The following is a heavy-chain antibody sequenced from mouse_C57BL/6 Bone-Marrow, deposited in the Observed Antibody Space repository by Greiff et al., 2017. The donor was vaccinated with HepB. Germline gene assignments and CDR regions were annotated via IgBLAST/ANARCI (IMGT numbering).Heavy chain of an antibody. V-gene: IGHV1-81*01. Sequence: VQLQQSGAELARPGASVKLSCKASGYTFTSYGISWVKQRTGQGLEWIGEIYPRSGNTYYNEKFKGKATLTADKSSSTAYMELRSLTSEDSAVYFCARLPVITTVPHYAMDYWGKGTSVTVSS. D-gene: IGHD1-1*01. CDR3: ARLPVITTVPHYAMDY. CDR1: GYTFTSYG. J-gene: IGHJ4*01. CDR2: IYPRSGNT.